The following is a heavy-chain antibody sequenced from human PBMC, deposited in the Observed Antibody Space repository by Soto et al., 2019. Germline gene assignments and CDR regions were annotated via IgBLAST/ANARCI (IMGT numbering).Heavy chain of an antibody. V-gene: IGHV3-74*01. D-gene: IGHD4-17*01. CDR1: GFTFSDYW. Sequence: EVQLVASGGDLVQPGGSLRRSCAASGFTFSDYWIHWVRHAPGKGLVWVSLINDDGSDTTYADSVKGRFTISSDNAKNTVYLQMNTLRVADTAVYYCARDTTTGLDSWGQGTLVTASS. CDR2: INDDGSDT. CDR3: ARDTTTGLDS. J-gene: IGHJ1*01.